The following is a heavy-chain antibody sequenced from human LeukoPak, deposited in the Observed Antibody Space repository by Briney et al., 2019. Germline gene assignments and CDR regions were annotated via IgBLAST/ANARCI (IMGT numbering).Heavy chain of an antibody. D-gene: IGHD3-3*01. V-gene: IGHV3-74*01. Sequence: GGSLRLSCAASGFTLSSYSWMHWVRQDPGKGLVWVSRIRDDGITTTYADFVKGRFTISRDNAKNTLYLQMNSLRAEDTAVYYCARVAVYDFWSGYLSNYYYYGMDVWGQGTTVTVSS. J-gene: IGHJ6*02. CDR1: GFTLSSYSW. CDR2: IRDDGITT. CDR3: ARVAVYDFWSGYLSNYYYYGMDV.